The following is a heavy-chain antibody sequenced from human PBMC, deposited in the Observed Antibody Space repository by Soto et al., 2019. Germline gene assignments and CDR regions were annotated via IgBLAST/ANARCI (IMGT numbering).Heavy chain of an antibody. V-gene: IGHV1-69*12. J-gene: IGHJ6*02. CDR2: IIPIFGTA. CDR3: ARVRRGARRLRDYYYGMDV. Sequence: QVQLVQSGAEVKKPGSSVKVSCKASGGTFSSYAISWVRQAPGQGLEWMGGIIPIFGTANYAQKFQGRVTITADEATSTAYMELRSLRSEDTAVYYCARVRRGARRLRDYYYGMDVWGQGTTVTVSS. CDR1: GGTFSSYA. D-gene: IGHD4-17*01.